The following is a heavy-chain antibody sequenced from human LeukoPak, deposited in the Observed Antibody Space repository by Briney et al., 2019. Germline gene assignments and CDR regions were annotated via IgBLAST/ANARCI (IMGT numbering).Heavy chain of an antibody. V-gene: IGHV3-23*01. CDR1: GFTFSSYA. CDR2: ISGSGGST. D-gene: IGHD6-13*01. Sequence: GGSLRLSCAASGFTFSSYAMSWVRQAPGKGLEWVSAISGSGGSTYYADSVKGRFTISRDNSKNTLYLQMNSLRAEDTAIYYYALPRGSSSWDWFDPWGQGTLVTVSS. CDR3: ALPRGSSSWDWFDP. J-gene: IGHJ5*02.